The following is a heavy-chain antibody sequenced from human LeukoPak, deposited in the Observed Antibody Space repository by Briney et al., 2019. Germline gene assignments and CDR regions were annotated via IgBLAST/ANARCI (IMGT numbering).Heavy chain of an antibody. CDR2: IYYSGST. CDR3: ARGYGSGSPRDFDY. CDR1: GGSISSSSYY. V-gene: IGHV4-39*07. D-gene: IGHD3-10*01. J-gene: IGHJ4*02. Sequence: SETLSLTCTVSGGSISSSSYYWGWIRQPPGKGLEWIGSIYYSGSTYYNPSLKSRVTISVDTSKNQFSLKLSSVAAADTAVYYCARGYGSGSPRDFDYWGQGTLVTVSS.